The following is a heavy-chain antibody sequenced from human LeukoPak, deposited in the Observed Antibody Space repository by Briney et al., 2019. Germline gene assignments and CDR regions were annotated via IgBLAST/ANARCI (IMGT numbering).Heavy chain of an antibody. J-gene: IGHJ3*02. Sequence: ASVKVSCKASGYTFTSYAMNWVRQAPGQGLEWMGWINTNTGNPTYAQGFTGRFVFSLDTSVSTAYLQISSLKAEDTAVYYCARDQTEWWELRAFDIWGQGTMVTVSS. V-gene: IGHV7-4-1*02. D-gene: IGHD1-26*01. CDR1: GYTFTSYA. CDR3: ARDQTEWWELRAFDI. CDR2: INTNTGNP.